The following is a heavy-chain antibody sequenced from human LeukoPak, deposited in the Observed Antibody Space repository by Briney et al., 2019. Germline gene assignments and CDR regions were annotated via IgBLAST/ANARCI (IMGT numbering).Heavy chain of an antibody. D-gene: IGHD3-16*01. CDR2: ITGSGGRT. CDR1: GFTFSTYG. Sequence: GGTLRLSCAVSGFTFSTYGRSWVRQAPGKGLEWVSAITGSGGRTYYADSVKGRFTISRDNSRDRLYLQMHSLRAEATAVYYCAKDDAWGRFYHWGQGTLVTVSS. V-gene: IGHV3-23*01. J-gene: IGHJ1*01. CDR3: AKDDAWGRFYH.